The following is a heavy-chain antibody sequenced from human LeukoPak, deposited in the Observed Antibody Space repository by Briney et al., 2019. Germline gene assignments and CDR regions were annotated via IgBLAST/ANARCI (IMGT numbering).Heavy chain of an antibody. J-gene: IGHJ6*03. V-gene: IGHV1-2*02. CDR1: GYTFTGYY. CDR2: INPNSGGT. D-gene: IGHD5-12*01. Sequence: ASVKVSCKASGYTFTGYYMHWVRQAPGQGLEWMGWINPNSGGTNYAQKFQGRVTMTRDTSISTAYMELSRLRSDDTAVYHCARDVSGYDRSSVGGDYYMDVWGKGTTVTVSS. CDR3: ARDVSGYDRSSVGGDYYMDV.